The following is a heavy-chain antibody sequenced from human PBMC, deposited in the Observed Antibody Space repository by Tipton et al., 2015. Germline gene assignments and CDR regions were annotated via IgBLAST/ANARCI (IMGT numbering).Heavy chain of an antibody. J-gene: IGHJ4*02. V-gene: IGHV3-48*01. D-gene: IGHD3-22*01. Sequence: SLRLSCTASGFNVTNDGVNWVRQAPGKGLEWVSYTGSGYSGRSSTITDYAESVKGRFTVSRDNSKNTLYLQMNSLRADDTAVYYCAKDNYDRGGYFSAKIPGDHFDYWGQGTLVTVSS. CDR2: TGSGYSGRSSTIT. CDR1: GFNVTNDG. CDR3: AKDNYDRGGYFSAKIPGDHFDY.